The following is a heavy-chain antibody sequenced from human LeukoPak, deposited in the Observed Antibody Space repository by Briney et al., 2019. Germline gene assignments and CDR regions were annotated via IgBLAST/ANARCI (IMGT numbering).Heavy chain of an antibody. CDR3: ARDRITMIVGYWFDP. Sequence: SETLSLTCTVSGGSISSYYWSWIRQPAGKGLEWIGRIYTSGSTNYNPSLKSRVTMSVDTSRNQFSLKLSSVTAADTAVYYCARDRITMIVGYWFDPWGQGTLVTVSS. V-gene: IGHV4-4*07. J-gene: IGHJ5*02. CDR2: IYTSGST. D-gene: IGHD3-22*01. CDR1: GGSISSYY.